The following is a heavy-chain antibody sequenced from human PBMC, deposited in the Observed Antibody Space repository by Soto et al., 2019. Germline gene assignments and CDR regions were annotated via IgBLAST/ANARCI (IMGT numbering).Heavy chain of an antibody. J-gene: IGHJ3*02. CDR3: ARTYGDYVPAFDI. CDR2: ISYVGSNK. D-gene: IGHD4-17*01. V-gene: IGHV3-30-3*01. Sequence: QVQLVESGGGVVQPGRSLRLSCAASGFTFSSYAMHWVRQAPGKGLEWVAVISYVGSNKYYADSVEGRFTISRDNSKNTLYLQMNSLRAEDTAVYYCARTYGDYVPAFDIWGQGTMVTVSS. CDR1: GFTFSSYA.